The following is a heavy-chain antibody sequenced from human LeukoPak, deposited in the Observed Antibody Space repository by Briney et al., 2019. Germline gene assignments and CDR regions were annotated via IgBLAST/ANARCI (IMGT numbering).Heavy chain of an antibody. CDR2: INPNSGGT. J-gene: IGHJ4*02. Sequence: GASVKVSCKASGYTFTSYDINWVRQATGQGLEWMGWINPNSGGTNYAQKFQGRVTMTRDTSISTAYMELSRLRSDDTAVYYCAGEYYYDSSGYIYWGQGTLVTVSS. CDR1: GYTFTSYD. CDR3: AGEYYYDSSGYIY. V-gene: IGHV1-2*02. D-gene: IGHD3-22*01.